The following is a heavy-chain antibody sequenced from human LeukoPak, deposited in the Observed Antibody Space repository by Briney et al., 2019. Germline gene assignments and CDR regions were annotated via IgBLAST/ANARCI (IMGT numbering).Heavy chain of an antibody. D-gene: IGHD2-21*01. CDR2: INHSGST. V-gene: IGHV4-34*01. CDR3: ARGVAVIATLYYFDY. CDR1: GGSFSGYY. J-gene: IGHJ4*02. Sequence: SETLSLTCAVYGGSFSGYYWSWIRQPPGKGLEWIGEINHSGSTNYNPSLKSRVTISVDTSKSQFSLKLSSVTAADTAAYYCARGVAVIATLYYFDYWGQGTLVTVSS.